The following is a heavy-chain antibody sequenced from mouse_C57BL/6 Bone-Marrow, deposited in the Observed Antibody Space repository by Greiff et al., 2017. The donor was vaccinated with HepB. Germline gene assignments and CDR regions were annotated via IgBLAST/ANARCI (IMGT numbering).Heavy chain of an antibody. V-gene: IGHV5-6*01. CDR2: ISSGGSYT. D-gene: IGHD2-1*01. CDR1: GFTFSSYG. Sequence: EVKLMESGGDLVKPGGSLKLSCAASGFTFSSYGMSWVRQTPDKRLEWVATISSGGSYTYYPDSVKGRFTISRDNAKNTLYLQMSSLKSEDTAMYYCARHLYGNYLRYFDVWGTGTTVTVSS. J-gene: IGHJ1*03. CDR3: ARHLYGNYLRYFDV.